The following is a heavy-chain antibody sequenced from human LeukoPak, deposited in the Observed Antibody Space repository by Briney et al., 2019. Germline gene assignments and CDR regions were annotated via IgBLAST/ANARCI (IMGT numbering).Heavy chain of an antibody. CDR1: GYTFTSYD. CDR2: MNPNSGNT. CDR3: GTAPSRLRYFDCLLYGGGDY. Sequence: ASVKVSCKASGYTFTSYDINWVRQATGQGLEWMGWMNPNSGNTGYAQKFQGRVTMTRNTSISTAYMVLSSLRSEDTTVYYCGTAPSRLRYFDCLLYGGGDYWGQGTLVTVSS. V-gene: IGHV1-8*01. J-gene: IGHJ4*02. D-gene: IGHD3-9*01.